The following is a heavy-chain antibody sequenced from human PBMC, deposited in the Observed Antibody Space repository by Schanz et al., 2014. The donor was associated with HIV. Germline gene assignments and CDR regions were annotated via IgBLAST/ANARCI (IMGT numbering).Heavy chain of an antibody. V-gene: IGHV3-33*01. J-gene: IGHJ4*02. CDR1: GFTFNAYG. Sequence: VQLVESGGGLVKPGRSLRLSCVTSGFTFNAYGMHWLRQAPGKGLEWVAGLWFDGSNKQYGDSVKGRFTISSDSSKKTVYLEMDSLRADDTAVYYCARDLTATVRGTFDYWGQGTLVTVSS. CDR2: LWFDGSNK. CDR3: ARDLTATVRGTFDY. D-gene: IGHD6-13*01.